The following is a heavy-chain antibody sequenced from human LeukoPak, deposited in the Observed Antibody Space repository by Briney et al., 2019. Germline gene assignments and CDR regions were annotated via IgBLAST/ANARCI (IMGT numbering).Heavy chain of an antibody. V-gene: IGHV3-23*01. Sequence: GGSLRLSCAASGFTFSSYAMTWVRQAPGKGREWVSGISASGVSTYYADSVKGHFTISRDNSKNTLYLQMNSLRAEDTAVYYCAKDRGIISDYWGQGTLVTVSS. D-gene: IGHD3-10*01. CDR2: ISASGVST. CDR3: AKDRGIISDY. J-gene: IGHJ4*02. CDR1: GFTFSSYA.